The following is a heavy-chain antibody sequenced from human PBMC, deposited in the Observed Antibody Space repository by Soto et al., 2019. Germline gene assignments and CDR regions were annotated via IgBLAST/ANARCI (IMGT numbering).Heavy chain of an antibody. CDR3: ASTAVAGTRRYYYYYMDV. V-gene: IGHV4-34*01. CDR2: INHSGST. Sequence: SETLSLTCAVYGGSFSGYYWSWIRQPPGKGLEWIGEINHSGSTNYNPSLKSRVTISVDTSKNQVSLKLSSVTAADTAVYYCASTAVAGTRRYYYYYMDVWGKGTTVTVSS. J-gene: IGHJ6*03. D-gene: IGHD6-19*01. CDR1: GGSFSGYY.